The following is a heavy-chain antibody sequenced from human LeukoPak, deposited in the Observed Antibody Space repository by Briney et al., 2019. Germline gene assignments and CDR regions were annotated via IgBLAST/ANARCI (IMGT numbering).Heavy chain of an antibody. CDR2: ISRSSSTI. CDR3: ARDPYSSSSFDF. Sequence: PGGSLRLSCAASGFTFSSYSMNWVRQAPGKGLEWISYISRSSSTIYYADSVKGRFTISRDNAKNSLSLQMDGLRAEDTAVYYCARDPYSSSSFDFWGQGTLVTVSS. J-gene: IGHJ4*02. D-gene: IGHD6-6*01. V-gene: IGHV3-48*01. CDR1: GFTFSSYS.